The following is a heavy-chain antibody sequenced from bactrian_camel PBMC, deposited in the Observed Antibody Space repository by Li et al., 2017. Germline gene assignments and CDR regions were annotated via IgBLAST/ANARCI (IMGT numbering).Heavy chain of an antibody. CDR3: AADFCGAVYNY. CDR1: GFPLNSEYC. CDR2: ISPGGQLT. Sequence: QLVESGGGSVQAGGSLRLSCSASGFPLNSEYCMGWIRQAPGKEREGVAAISPGGQLTYYGKPVKGRFTISRDNAKNTLYLQMNSLKPEDTAMYYCAADFCGAVYNYWGQGTQVTVS. J-gene: IGHJ4*01. V-gene: IGHV3S28*01.